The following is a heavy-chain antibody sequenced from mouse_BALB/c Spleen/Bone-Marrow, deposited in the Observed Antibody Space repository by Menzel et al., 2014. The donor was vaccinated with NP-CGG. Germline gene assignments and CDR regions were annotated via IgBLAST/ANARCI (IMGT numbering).Heavy chain of an antibody. CDR3: ARGGLRYFDY. J-gene: IGHJ2*01. Sequence: DLVKPGASVKLSCKASGYTFTSYWINWIKQRPGQGLEWIGRIAPGSGSTYYNEMFKGKATLIVDTSSRTAYIQLSNLSSEDSAVYFCARGGLRYFDYWGQGTTLTVSS. CDR2: IAPGSGST. D-gene: IGHD3-3*01. V-gene: IGHV1S41*01. CDR1: GYTFTSYW.